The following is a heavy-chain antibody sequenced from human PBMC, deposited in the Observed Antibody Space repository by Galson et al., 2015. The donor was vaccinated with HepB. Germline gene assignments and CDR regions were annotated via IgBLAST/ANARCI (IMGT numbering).Heavy chain of an antibody. CDR2: INPNSGGT. J-gene: IGHJ3*02. D-gene: IGHD1-26*01. Sequence: SVKVSCKASGYTFTGYYMHWVRQAPGQGLEWMGRINPNSGGTNYAQKFQGRVTMTRDTSISTAYMELSRLRSDDTAVYYCARDLGWELLGDAFDIWGQGTMVTVSS. V-gene: IGHV1-2*06. CDR3: ARDLGWELLGDAFDI. CDR1: GYTFTGYY.